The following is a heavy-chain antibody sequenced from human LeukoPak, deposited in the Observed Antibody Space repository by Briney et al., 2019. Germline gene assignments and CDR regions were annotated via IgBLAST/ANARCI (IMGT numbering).Heavy chain of an antibody. CDR3: ATPKADRSVKVGSSFDI. CDR1: GYTFTSYY. D-gene: IGHD3-22*01. Sequence: ASVKVSCKASGYTFTSYYIHWVRQAPGQGLEWMGIINPTGGSTSYSQKFQGRVTMTRDMSTNTVYMELSSLRSEDTAVYYCATPKADRSVKVGSSFDIWGQGTMVTVSS. J-gene: IGHJ3*02. CDR2: INPTGGST. V-gene: IGHV1-46*01.